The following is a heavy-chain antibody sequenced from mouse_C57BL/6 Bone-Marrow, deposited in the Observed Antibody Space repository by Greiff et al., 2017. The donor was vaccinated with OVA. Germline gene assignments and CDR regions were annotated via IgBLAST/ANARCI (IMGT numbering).Heavy chain of an antibody. CDR3: ARTGSSGYFYYAMDY. D-gene: IGHD3-2*02. Sequence: VKLQQSGAELVRPGTSVKMSCKASGYTFTNYWIGWAKQRPGHGLEWIGDIYPGGGYTNYNEKFKGKATLTADKSSSTAYMQFSSLTSEDSAIYYCARTGSSGYFYYAMDYWGQGTSVTVSA. J-gene: IGHJ4*01. CDR1: GYTFTNYW. V-gene: IGHV1-63*01. CDR2: IYPGGGYT.